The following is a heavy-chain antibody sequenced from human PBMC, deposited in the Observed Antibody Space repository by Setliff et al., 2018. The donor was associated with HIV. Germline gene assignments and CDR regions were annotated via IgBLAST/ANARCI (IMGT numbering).Heavy chain of an antibody. V-gene: IGHV1-24*01. CDR2: LNPEHGET. CDR1: GHIITELS. CDR3: TTFYKLTGTTSFDY. J-gene: IGHJ4*02. Sequence: ASVKVSCKVSGHIITELSMHWVRQAPGKGLEWMGGLNPEHGETIYAQKFEDRVTMTEDIPTNTVYMEVSSLRSEDTAVYYCTTFYKLTGTTSFDYWGQGTVVTVS. D-gene: IGHD1-7*01.